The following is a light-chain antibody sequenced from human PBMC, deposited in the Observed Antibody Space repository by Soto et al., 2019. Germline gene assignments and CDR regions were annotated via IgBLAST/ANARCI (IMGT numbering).Light chain of an antibody. CDR3: QQRHMSPIT. CDR1: QSLSSSS. Sequence: ENLLTQSPCTLSLSPGERATLSCGASQSLSSSSLAWYQQKPGQAPRVLMYGASSRAAGIPDRFSGSGSGTEFTLTISSLEPEDSALYYCQQRHMSPITFGQGTRLEIK. V-gene: IGKV3-20*01. J-gene: IGKJ5*01. CDR2: GAS.